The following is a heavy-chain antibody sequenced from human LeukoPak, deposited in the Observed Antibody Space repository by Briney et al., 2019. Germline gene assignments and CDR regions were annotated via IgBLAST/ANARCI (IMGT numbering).Heavy chain of an antibody. V-gene: IGHV1-18*04. J-gene: IGHJ6*02. CDR3: ARDHGVKYFYGSGSLGYNYYDMDV. Sequence: ASVKVSCKASGYTFTGYYMHWVRQAPGQGLEWMGWVSAYNGNRNFAQKLQGRVTMTTDTSTNTAYMELRSLRSDDTAVYYCARDHGVKYFYGSGSLGYNYYDMDVWGQGTTVTVSS. CDR2: VSAYNGNR. D-gene: IGHD3-10*01. CDR1: GYTFTGYY.